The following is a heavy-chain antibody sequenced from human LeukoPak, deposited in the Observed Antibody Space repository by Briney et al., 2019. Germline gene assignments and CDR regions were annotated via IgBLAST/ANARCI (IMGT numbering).Heavy chain of an antibody. CDR1: GYIFTSYD. D-gene: IGHD1/OR15-1a*01. Sequence: ASVKVSCKASGYIFTSYDIYWVRQATGQGLEWMGWVSPKSDYTGYAQKFNGRVTMTRSTSISTAYMELSSLRSEDTAVYYCGRGGNWGTNNDNYFNMDVWGTGTSVIVS. CDR3: GRGGNWGTNNDNYFNMDV. J-gene: IGHJ6*03. V-gene: IGHV1-8*01. CDR2: VSPKSDYT.